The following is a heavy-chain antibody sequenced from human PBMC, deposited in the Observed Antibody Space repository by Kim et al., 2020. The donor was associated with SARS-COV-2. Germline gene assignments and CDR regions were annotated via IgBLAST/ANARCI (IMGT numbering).Heavy chain of an antibody. J-gene: IGHJ4*02. CDR1: GFTFSSYS. CDR3: ARDGGGLVKPAPIDY. Sequence: GGSLRLSCAASGFTFSSYSMNWVRQAPGKGLEWVSYICSSSNTIYYADYVKGQFTISRDNAKNSLYLQMNSRRDEDTAVYYCARDGGGLVKPAPIDYLGQGTLVTVSS. V-gene: IGHV3-48*02. CDR2: ICSSSNTI. D-gene: IGHD2-8*02.